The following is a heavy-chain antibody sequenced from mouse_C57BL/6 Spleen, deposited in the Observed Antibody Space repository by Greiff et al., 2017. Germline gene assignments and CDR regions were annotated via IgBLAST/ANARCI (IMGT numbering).Heavy chain of an antibody. V-gene: IGHV1-15*01. D-gene: IGHD2-4*01. CDR3: TRYDYDDGYYAMDY. J-gene: IGHJ4*01. CDR2: IDPETGGT. CDR1: GYTFTDYE. Sequence: QVQLQQSGAELVRPGASVTLSFKASGYTFTDYEMHWVKQTPVHGLEWIGAIDPETGGTAYNQKFKGKAIMTADKSSSTAYMELRSLTSEDSTVYYCTRYDYDDGYYAMDYWGQGTSVTVSS.